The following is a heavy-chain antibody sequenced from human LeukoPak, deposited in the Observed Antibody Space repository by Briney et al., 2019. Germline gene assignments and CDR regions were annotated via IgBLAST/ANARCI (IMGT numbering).Heavy chain of an antibody. CDR2: IYYSGST. V-gene: IGHV4-59*01. CDR3: ARAVEGVVLVAGDAFDI. D-gene: IGHD2-15*01. CDR1: GGSISSYY. Sequence: SETLSLTCTVSGGSISSYYWSWIRQPPGKGLEWIGYIYYSGSTNYNPSLKSRVTISVDTSKNQFSLKLSSVTAADTAVYYCARAVEGVVLVAGDAFDIWGQGTMVTVSS. J-gene: IGHJ3*02.